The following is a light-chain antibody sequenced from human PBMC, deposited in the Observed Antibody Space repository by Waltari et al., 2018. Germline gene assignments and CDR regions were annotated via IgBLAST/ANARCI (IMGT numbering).Light chain of an antibody. CDR3: QSGDSSGVGV. Sequence: SYELTQPPSVSVSPGQTARITCSGDALPKQYAHWYQQKPVQRPVLVIYKDSERPSGIPERCAGSSSGKTVTLTISGVQAEDEADYYCQSGDSSGVGVFGGGTKLTVL. CDR1: ALPKQY. CDR2: KDS. J-gene: IGLJ3*02. V-gene: IGLV3-25*03.